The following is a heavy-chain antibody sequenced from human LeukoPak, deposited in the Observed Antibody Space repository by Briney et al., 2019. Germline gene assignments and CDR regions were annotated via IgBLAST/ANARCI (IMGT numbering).Heavy chain of an antibody. V-gene: IGHV4-39*02. Sequence: PSETLSLTCTVSGGSISRTTDYWGWIRHPPGKGLEWIGSIYYSGSTYYNPSLKTRVTISVDTSRNQFSLKLSSVTAADTAVYYCAREKAWLAAADYWGQGTLVTVSS. CDR1: GGSISRTTDY. D-gene: IGHD6-13*01. CDR3: AREKAWLAAADY. CDR2: IYYSGST. J-gene: IGHJ4*02.